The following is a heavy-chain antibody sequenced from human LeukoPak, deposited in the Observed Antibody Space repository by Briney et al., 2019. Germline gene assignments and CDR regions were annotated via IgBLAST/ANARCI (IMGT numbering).Heavy chain of an antibody. CDR3: ARVGIQLWLPYFDY. V-gene: IGHV3-48*01. Sequence: PAGSLRLSCAASGFTFSSYSMNWVRQAPGKGLEWVSYISSSSSTIYYAEPVKGRFTISRDNAKNSLYLQMHSLRAEDAAVYYCARVGIQLWLPYFDYWGQGTLDTASS. D-gene: IGHD5-18*01. CDR1: GFTFSSYS. J-gene: IGHJ4*02. CDR2: ISSSSSTI.